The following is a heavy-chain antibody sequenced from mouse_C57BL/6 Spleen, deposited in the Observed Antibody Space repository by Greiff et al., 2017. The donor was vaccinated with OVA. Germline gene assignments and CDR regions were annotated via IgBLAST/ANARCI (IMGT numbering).Heavy chain of an antibody. CDR2: INPGSGGT. D-gene: IGHD2-3*01. J-gene: IGHJ3*01. Sequence: QVQLQQPGAELVRPGTSVKVSCKASGYAFTNYLIEWVKQRPGQGLEWIGVINPGSGGTNYNEKFKGKATLTADKSSSTAYMQLSSLTSEDSAVYFCARNDGYYWFAYWGQGTLVTVSA. V-gene: IGHV1-54*01. CDR1: GYAFTNYL. CDR3: ARNDGYYWFAY.